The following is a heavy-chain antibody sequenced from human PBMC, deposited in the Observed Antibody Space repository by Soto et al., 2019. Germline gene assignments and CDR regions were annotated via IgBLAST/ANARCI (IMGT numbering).Heavy chain of an antibody. CDR3: ARGRYCLTGRCFPNWFDS. CDR2: IYKSATT. Sequence: TLSLTCSVSGDSISTVDYFWAWIRQPPGQALEYIGYIYKSATTYYNPSFESRVAISLDTSKSQFSLNVTSVTAADTAVYFCARGRYCLTGRCFPNWFDSWGQGTLVTVSS. V-gene: IGHV4-30-4*01. D-gene: IGHD2-15*01. CDR1: GDSISTVDYF. J-gene: IGHJ5*01.